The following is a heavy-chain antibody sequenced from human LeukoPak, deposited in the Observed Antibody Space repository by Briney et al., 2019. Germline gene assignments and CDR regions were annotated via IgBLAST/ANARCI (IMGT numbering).Heavy chain of an antibody. D-gene: IGHD6-19*01. CDR2: INPNSGGT. V-gene: IGHV1-2*02. J-gene: IGHJ4*01. Sequence: ASVKVSCKASGYTFTGYYMHWVRQAPGQGLEWMGWINPNSGGTNYAQKFQGRVTMTRDTSISTAYMELSRPRSDDTAVYYCAREAVAVAGTVEYFDYWGHGALVTVSS. CDR3: AREAVAVAGTVEYFDY. CDR1: GYTFTGYY.